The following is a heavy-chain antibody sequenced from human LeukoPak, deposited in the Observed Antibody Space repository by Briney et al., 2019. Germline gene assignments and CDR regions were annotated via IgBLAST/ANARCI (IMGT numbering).Heavy chain of an antibody. D-gene: IGHD6-19*01. CDR3: ASLPTGYSSGWYLDY. V-gene: IGHV1-8*01. Sequence: ASVKVSCKASGYTFTSYYINWVRQATGQGPEWMGWMNPNSGNTDYAQRFQGRVTMTRNTSISTAYMELSSLRSEDTAVYYCASLPTGYSSGWYLDYWGQGTLVTVSS. CDR1: GYTFTSYY. CDR2: MNPNSGNT. J-gene: IGHJ4*02.